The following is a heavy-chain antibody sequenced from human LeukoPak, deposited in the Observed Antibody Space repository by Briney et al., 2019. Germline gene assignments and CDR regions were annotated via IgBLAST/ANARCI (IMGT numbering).Heavy chain of an antibody. D-gene: IGHD1-26*01. CDR1: GGSISSSNW. J-gene: IGHJ4*02. Sequence: SETLSLTCAVSGGSISSSNWWSWVCQPPGKGLEWIGEIYHSGSTNYNPSLKSRVTISVDKSKNQFSLKLSSVTAADTAVYYCARAPRLRGSYDYWGQGTLVTVSS. CDR3: ARAPRLRGSYDY. CDR2: IYHSGST. V-gene: IGHV4-4*02.